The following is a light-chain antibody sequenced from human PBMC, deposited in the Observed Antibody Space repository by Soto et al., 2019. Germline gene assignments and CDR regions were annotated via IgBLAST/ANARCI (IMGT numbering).Light chain of an antibody. CDR2: DAS. J-gene: IGKJ1*01. CDR3: QQRSNWPRT. CDR1: QSVSSY. Sequence: EIVLTQSPGTLSLSPGERATLSCRARQSVSSYLAWYQQKPGQAPRLLIYDASNRATGIPARFSGSGSGTDFTLTISSLEPEDFAVYYCQQRSNWPRTFGQGTKVDIK. V-gene: IGKV3-11*01.